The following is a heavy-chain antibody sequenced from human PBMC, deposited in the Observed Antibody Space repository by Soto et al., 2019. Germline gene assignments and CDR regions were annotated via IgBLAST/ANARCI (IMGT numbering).Heavy chain of an antibody. J-gene: IGHJ4*02. D-gene: IGHD1-26*01. CDR2: INHSGST. CDR1: GGSFSGYY. Sequence: PSETLSLTCAVYGGSFSGYYWSWIRQPPGKGLEWIGEINHSGSTNYNPSLKSRVTISVDTSKNQFSLKLSSVTAADTAVYYCARAVAVGRSPFDYWGQGTLVTVS. V-gene: IGHV4-34*01. CDR3: ARAVAVGRSPFDY.